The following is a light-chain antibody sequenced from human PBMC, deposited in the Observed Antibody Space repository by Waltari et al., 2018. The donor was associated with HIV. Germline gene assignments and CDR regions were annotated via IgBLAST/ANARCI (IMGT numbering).Light chain of an antibody. CDR2: DVN. J-gene: IGLJ2*01. V-gene: IGLV2-14*03. CDR1: RRDVGGFYF. CDR3: SSYSASTTF. Sequence: QSTLTPPASVSGSPGQTIIISCYGLRRDVGGFYFFSWYQQHPGKAPKLILYDVNERPSGVSGRFSGSKSGSTASLTISGLQAEDEAYYYCSSYSASTTFFGGGTELTVL.